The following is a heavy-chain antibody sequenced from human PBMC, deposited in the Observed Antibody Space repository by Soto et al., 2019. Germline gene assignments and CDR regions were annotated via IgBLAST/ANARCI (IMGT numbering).Heavy chain of an antibody. J-gene: IGHJ4*02. Sequence: QSGGSLRLSCAASGFTFSSYGMHWVRQAPGKGLEWVAVISYDGSNKYYADSVKGRFTISRDNSKNTLYLQMNSLRAEDTAVYYCARDSRDPQYYDFWSGYLEYGFDYWGQGTLVTVSS. CDR1: GFTFSSYG. V-gene: IGHV3-30*03. D-gene: IGHD3-3*01. CDR3: ARDSRDPQYYDFWSGYLEYGFDY. CDR2: ISYDGSNK.